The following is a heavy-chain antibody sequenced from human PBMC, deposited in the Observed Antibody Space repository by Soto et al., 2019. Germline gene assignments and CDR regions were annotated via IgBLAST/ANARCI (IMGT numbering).Heavy chain of an antibody. J-gene: IGHJ2*01. CDR2: ISWNSGSI. Sequence: EVQLVESGGGLVQPGRSLRLSCAASGFTFDDYAMHWVRQAPGKGLEWVSGISWNSGSIGYADSVKGRFTISRDNAKNXLYLQMSSLRAEGTALYSCAKAQVGWLEPVVYFDLWGRGTLVTVSS. D-gene: IGHD1-26*01. CDR1: GFTFDDYA. CDR3: AKAQVGWLEPVVYFDL. V-gene: IGHV3-9*01.